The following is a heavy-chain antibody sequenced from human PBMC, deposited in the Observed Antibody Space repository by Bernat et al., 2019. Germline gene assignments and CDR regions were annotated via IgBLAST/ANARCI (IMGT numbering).Heavy chain of an antibody. CDR2: TYFRSRWYN. CDR3: ARSRGRSGYVPYFDY. D-gene: IGHD5-12*01. CDR1: GDSVSSNSAT. V-gene: IGHV6-1*01. Sequence: QVQLQQSGPGLVKPSQTLSLTCVISGDSVSSNSATWSWIRQSPSLGLEWLGRTYFRSRWYNDYAVSVRSRIIISPDTSKGQFSLQLNSVTPEDTAVYYCARSRGRSGYVPYFDYWGQGTLVTVSS. J-gene: IGHJ4*02.